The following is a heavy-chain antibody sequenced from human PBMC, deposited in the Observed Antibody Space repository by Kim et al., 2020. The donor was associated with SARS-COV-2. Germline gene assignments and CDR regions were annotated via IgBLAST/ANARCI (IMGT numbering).Heavy chain of an antibody. CDR3: ARDSRYSSSWYFPYYFDY. J-gene: IGHJ4*02. V-gene: IGHV3-21*06. Sequence: KGRFTSSRGNAKNSLFLQMNSLRAEDTAVYYCARDSRYSSSWYFPYYFDYWGQGTLVTVSS. D-gene: IGHD6-13*01.